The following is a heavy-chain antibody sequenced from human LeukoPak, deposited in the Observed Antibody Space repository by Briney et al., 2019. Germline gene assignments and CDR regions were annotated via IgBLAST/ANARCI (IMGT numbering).Heavy chain of an antibody. J-gene: IGHJ4*02. V-gene: IGHV3-23*01. CDR1: GFTFSSYA. CDR2: ISGSGGST. D-gene: IGHD3-10*01. CDR3: AKVNYYGSGSYFRRGGYYFDY. Sequence: PGGSLRLSCAASGFTFSSYAMSWVRQAPGKGLEWVSAISGSGGSTYYADSVKGRFTISRDNSKNTLYLQMNSLRAEDTAVYYCAKVNYYGSGSYFRRGGYYFDYWGQGTLVTVSS.